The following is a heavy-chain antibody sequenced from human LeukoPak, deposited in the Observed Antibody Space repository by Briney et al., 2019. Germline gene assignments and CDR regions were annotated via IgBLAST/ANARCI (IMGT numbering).Heavy chain of an antibody. Sequence: GGSLRLSCAASGFTFDDYGMTWVRQAPGKGLEWVSGINWNGGSTAYADSAKGRFTISRDNAKNSLYLQMNNLRAEDTALYYCARGPPFYYDSSGYSYYYMDVWGKGTTVTVSS. CDR1: GFTFDDYG. J-gene: IGHJ6*03. CDR2: INWNGGST. CDR3: ARGPPFYYDSSGYSYYYMDV. D-gene: IGHD3-22*01. V-gene: IGHV3-20*04.